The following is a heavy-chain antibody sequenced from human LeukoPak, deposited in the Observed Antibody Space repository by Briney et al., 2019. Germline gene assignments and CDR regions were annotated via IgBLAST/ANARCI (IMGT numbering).Heavy chain of an antibody. J-gene: IGHJ5*02. D-gene: IGHD5-12*01. CDR1: GYSFTSYW. V-gene: IGHV5-51*01. CDR2: IYPGDSDT. Sequence: GESLKTSCKGSGYSFTSYWIGWVRQMPGKGLEWMGIIYPGDSDTRYGPSFQGQVTISADKSISTAYLQWSSLKASDTAMYYCARLEATSGYNWFDPWGQGTLVTVSS. CDR3: ARLEATSGYNWFDP.